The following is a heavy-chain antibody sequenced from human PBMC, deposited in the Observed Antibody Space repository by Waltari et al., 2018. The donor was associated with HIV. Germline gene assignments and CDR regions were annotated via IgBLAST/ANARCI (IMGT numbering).Heavy chain of an antibody. CDR1: GFTFDDHA. CDR2: ISGKGGSR. CDR3: ARDMKGGGDYFDSSGMFDS. V-gene: IGHV3-9*01. J-gene: IGHJ4*02. Sequence: EVQLVESGGGLVQPGRSLRLSCAASGFTFDDHAMPWVRHAPGKGLGCVFGISGKGGSRGYLDSGKGRVSISIDNAKNSLYLEMNSLKPEDTAFYYCARDMKGGGDYFDSSGMFDSWGQGTLVTVSS. D-gene: IGHD3-22*01.